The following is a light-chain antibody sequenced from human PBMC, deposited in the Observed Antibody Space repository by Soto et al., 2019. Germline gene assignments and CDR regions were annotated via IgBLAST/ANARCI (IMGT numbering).Light chain of an antibody. Sequence: DIQMPQSPSSLSASVGDRVTITCRASQGISTYLAWFQQKPGKAPKSLIFAASNLQSGVPSKFSGSGSGTDFTLTISSLQPEDFATYYCQQYRSYPHTFGQGTRLEIK. V-gene: IGKV1-16*02. CDR2: AAS. CDR3: QQYRSYPHT. J-gene: IGKJ5*01. CDR1: QGISTY.